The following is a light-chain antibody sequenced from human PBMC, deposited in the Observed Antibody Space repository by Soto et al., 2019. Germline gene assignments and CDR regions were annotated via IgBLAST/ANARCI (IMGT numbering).Light chain of an antibody. CDR3: EPEDVLPHA. V-gene: IGKV3-20*01. J-gene: IGKJ5*01. Sequence: EVVLTQSPGTLSLSPGDRASLSSRASQNLSRYFLAWYQHKPGQAPRLLISGASRRATGIPDRFSGAETAKDFTLANSSLEPEDHALYFSEPEDVLPHAFGQGTRLDIK. CDR2: GAS. CDR1: QNLSRYF.